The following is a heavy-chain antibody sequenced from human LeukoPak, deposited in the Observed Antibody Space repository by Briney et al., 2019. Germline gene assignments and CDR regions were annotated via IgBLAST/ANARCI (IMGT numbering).Heavy chain of an antibody. V-gene: IGHV1-18*04. CDR2: ISAYNGNT. CDR1: GYTFNTYG. Sequence: ASVTVSCRASGYTFNTYGINWVRQAPGQGLEWMGCISAYNGNTNYAQNFRGRITLTTDTSTSMAYMELTGLRSDDTAVYYCARDGRQWVPLNWFDPWGQGTLVTVSS. J-gene: IGHJ5*02. D-gene: IGHD6-19*01. CDR3: ARDGRQWVPLNWFDP.